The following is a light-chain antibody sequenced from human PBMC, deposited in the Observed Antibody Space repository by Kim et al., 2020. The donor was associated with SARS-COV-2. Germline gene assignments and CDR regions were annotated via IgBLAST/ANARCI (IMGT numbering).Light chain of an antibody. CDR3: QAWDSSHVV. CDR2: QDS. CDR1: KLGDKY. V-gene: IGLV3-1*01. J-gene: IGLJ2*01. Sequence: VTPGQTASITCSGDKLGDKYACWYQQRPGQSPVLVIYQDSKRPSGIPERFSGSNSGNTATLTISGTQAMDEADYYCQAWDSSHVVFGGGTQLTVL.